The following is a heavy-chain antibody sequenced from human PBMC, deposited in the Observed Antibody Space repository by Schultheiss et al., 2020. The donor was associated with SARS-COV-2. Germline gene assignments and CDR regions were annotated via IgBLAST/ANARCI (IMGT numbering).Heavy chain of an antibody. CDR3: AKFGGYSSSWYADY. J-gene: IGHJ4*02. Sequence: GESLKISCAASGFTFSSYGMHWVRQAPGKGLEWVAVIWYDGSNKYYADSVKGRFTISRDNSKNTLYLQMNSLRAEDTAVYYCAKFGGYSSSWYADYWGQGTLVTVSS. CDR2: IWYDGSNK. V-gene: IGHV3-33*06. D-gene: IGHD6-13*01. CDR1: GFTFSSYG.